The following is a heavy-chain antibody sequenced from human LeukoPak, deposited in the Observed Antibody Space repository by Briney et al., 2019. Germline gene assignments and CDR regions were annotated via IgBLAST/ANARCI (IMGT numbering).Heavy chain of an antibody. CDR2: IYPGDSDT. CDR1: GSRFTSYW. V-gene: IGHV5-51*01. D-gene: IGHD4-4*01. Sequence: GESLKISCKGSGSRFTSYWIGWVRQLPGKGLEWMGIIYPGDSDTRYSPSFQGQVTISADKSISTAYLQWSSLKASDTAMYYCARLGVRSNYRYFDYWGQGTLVTVSS. J-gene: IGHJ4*02. CDR3: ARLGVRSNYRYFDY.